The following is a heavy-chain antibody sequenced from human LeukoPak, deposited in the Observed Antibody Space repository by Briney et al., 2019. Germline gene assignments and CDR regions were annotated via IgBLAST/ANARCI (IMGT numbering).Heavy chain of an antibody. CDR3: ANGLNY. CDR2: ISWNSGSI. J-gene: IGHJ4*02. Sequence: PGGSLRLSCAASGFTFDDYAMHWVRQAPGKGLEWVSGISWNSGSIGYADSVKGRFTISRDNAKNSLYLQMNSLRAEDMALYYCANGLNYWGQGTLVTVSS. V-gene: IGHV3-9*03. CDR1: GFTFDDYA.